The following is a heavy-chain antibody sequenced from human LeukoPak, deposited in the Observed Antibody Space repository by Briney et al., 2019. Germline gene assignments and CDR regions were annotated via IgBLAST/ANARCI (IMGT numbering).Heavy chain of an antibody. J-gene: IGHJ4*02. D-gene: IGHD5-18*01. CDR2: INPSGGST. CDR3: ARELVDTAMAYYFDY. V-gene: IGHV1-46*01. CDR1: GYTFTSYY. Sequence: ASVKVSCKASGYTFTSYYMHWVRQAPGQGLEWMGIINPSGGSTSYAQKFQGGVTMTRDMSTSTVYMELSSLRSEDTAVYYCARELVDTAMAYYFDYWGQGTLVTVSS.